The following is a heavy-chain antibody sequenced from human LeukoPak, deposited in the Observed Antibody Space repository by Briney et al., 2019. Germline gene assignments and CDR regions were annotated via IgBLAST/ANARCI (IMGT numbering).Heavy chain of an antibody. Sequence: PGGSLRLSWAAVRPIFSSYTINCDSQAPGKGLEWVSSITSSSSYIYYADSLKGRFTISRDNAKNSLYLQMNSLRPEDTAVYYCSISRAVAFFYDWRQGTLVTVSS. D-gene: IGHD6-19*01. CDR1: RPIFSSYT. V-gene: IGHV3-21*01. J-gene: IGHJ4*02. CDR2: ITSSSSYI. CDR3: SISRAVAFFYD.